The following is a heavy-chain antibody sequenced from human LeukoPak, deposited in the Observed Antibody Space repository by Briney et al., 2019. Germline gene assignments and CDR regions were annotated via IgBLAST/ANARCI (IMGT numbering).Heavy chain of an antibody. D-gene: IGHD6-19*01. V-gene: IGHV4-38-2*01. CDR2: FYHGGST. CDR1: GYSISSGYY. CDR3: ARGPVGSGWVINWFDP. Sequence: SETLSLTCAVSGYSISSGYYWGWIRQPPGKGLEWIGNFYHGGSTYYNPSLKSRVTISVDTSKNQFSLKLSSVTAADTAVYYCARGPVGSGWVINWFDPWGQGTLVAVSS. J-gene: IGHJ5*02.